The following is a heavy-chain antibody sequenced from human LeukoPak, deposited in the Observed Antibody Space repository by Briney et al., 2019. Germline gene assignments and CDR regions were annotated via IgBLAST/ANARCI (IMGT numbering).Heavy chain of an antibody. Sequence: GGSLRLSCAASGFTFSSYYMHWVRQAPGKGLVWVSRINTDGSSTSSAVFVKGRFTISRDNAKNTLYLQMNSLRAEDTAVYYCARDRSSSYDYWGQGTLVTVSS. CDR2: INTDGSST. V-gene: IGHV3-74*01. CDR1: GFTFSSYY. D-gene: IGHD6-13*01. CDR3: ARDRSSSYDY. J-gene: IGHJ4*02.